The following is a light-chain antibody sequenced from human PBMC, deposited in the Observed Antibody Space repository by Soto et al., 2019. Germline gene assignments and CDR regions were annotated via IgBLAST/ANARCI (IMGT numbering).Light chain of an antibody. CDR1: QTISTW. Sequence: DIQVTQSPPTLSASVGDRVTITWRASQTISTWMAWYQHKSGKAPKLLIYGTSTLQRGVPSRFSGSGSGTDFTLTITSLQHEDFATYYCQQNYIRPLTFGGGTTVDIK. V-gene: IGKV1-39*01. J-gene: IGKJ4*01. CDR2: GTS. CDR3: QQNYIRPLT.